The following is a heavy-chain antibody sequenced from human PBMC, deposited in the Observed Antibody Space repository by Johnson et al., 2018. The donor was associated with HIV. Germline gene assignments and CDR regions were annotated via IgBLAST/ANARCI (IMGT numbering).Heavy chain of an antibody. CDR2: INQDGSDK. CDR1: GFTVSRNY. V-gene: IGHV3-7*03. CDR3: ARDPSWYAFDI. D-gene: IGHD6-13*01. Sequence: VQLVESGGGVVQAGRSLRLSCAASGFTVSRNYMNWVRQAPGKGLEWVATINQDGSDKLYVDSVKGRFTISRDNAKNSLYLQMNSLRAEDTALYYCARDPSWYAFDIWGQGTMVTVSS. J-gene: IGHJ3*02.